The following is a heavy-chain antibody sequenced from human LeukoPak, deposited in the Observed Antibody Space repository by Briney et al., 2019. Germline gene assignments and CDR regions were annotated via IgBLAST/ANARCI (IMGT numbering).Heavy chain of an antibody. J-gene: IGHJ5*02. CDR3: AKESPHYYDSSGYYQNCFDP. D-gene: IGHD3-22*01. CDR1: GFTFNIAW. CDR2: ISSSSSYI. V-gene: IGHV3-21*01. Sequence: GGSLRLSCAVSGFTFNIAWMSWVRQAPGKGLEWVSSISSSSSYIYYADSVKGRFTISRDNSKNTLYLQMNSLRAEDTAVYYCAKESPHYYDSSGYYQNCFDPWGQGALVTVSS.